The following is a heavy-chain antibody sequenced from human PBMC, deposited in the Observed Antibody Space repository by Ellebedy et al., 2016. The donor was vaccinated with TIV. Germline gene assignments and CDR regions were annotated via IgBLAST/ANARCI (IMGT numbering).Heavy chain of an antibody. CDR3: ARDQMATIPY. Sequence: PGGSLRLSCTASGFTFSTFAMSWVRQAPGKGLEWISYISSGSSSTYYADSVKGRFTISRDNAKNSLYLQMNSLRAEDTAVYYCARDQMATIPYWGQGTLVTVSS. CDR2: ISSGSSST. J-gene: IGHJ4*02. CDR1: GFTFSTFA. V-gene: IGHV3-48*01. D-gene: IGHD5-24*01.